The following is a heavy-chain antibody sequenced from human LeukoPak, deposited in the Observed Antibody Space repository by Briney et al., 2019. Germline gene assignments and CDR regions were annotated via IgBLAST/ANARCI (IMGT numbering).Heavy chain of an antibody. CDR2: ISAYNGNT. Sequence: ASVKVSCKASGYTFTSYGISWVRQAPGQGLEWMGWISAYNGNTNYAQKLQGRVTMTKDTSTSTAYMELRSLRSDDTAVYYCARDPEIVTRWAVPAAGAYYYYGMDVWAQGTTVTVSS. CDR1: GYTFTSYG. D-gene: IGHD2-2*01. CDR3: ARDPEIVTRWAVPAAGAYYYYGMDV. J-gene: IGHJ6*02. V-gene: IGHV1-18*01.